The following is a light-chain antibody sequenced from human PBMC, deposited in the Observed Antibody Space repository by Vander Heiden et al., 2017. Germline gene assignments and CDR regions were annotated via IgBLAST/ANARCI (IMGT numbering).Light chain of an antibody. CDR2: LGS. J-gene: IGKJ2*02. CDR1: QSLLRSKGYNY. Sequence: DIVMTQSPLSLPVTPGEPASISCRSSQSLLRSKGYNYLDWYLQKPGQSPQLLIYLGSHRASGVPDRFSGSGSGTDFTLKISRVEAEDVGVYYCMQAQQPPPWTFGLGTKLEIK. CDR3: MQAQQPPPWT. V-gene: IGKV2-28*01.